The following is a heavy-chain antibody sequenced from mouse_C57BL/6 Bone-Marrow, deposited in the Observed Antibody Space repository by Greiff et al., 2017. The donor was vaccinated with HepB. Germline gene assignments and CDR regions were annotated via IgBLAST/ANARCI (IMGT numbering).Heavy chain of an antibody. CDR2: ISSGSSTI. J-gene: IGHJ4*01. V-gene: IGHV5-17*01. CDR1: GFTFSDYG. CDR3: ARRGTMITTGAMDY. D-gene: IGHD2-4*01. Sequence: EVQLQQSGGGLVKPGGSLKLSCAASGFTFSDYGMHWVRQAPEKGLEWVAYISSGSSTIYYADTVKGRFTISRDNAKNTLFLQMTSLRSEDTAMYYCARRGTMITTGAMDYWGQGTSVTVSS.